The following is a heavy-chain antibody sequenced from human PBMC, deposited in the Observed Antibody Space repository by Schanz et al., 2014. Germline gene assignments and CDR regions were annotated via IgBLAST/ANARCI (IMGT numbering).Heavy chain of an antibody. J-gene: IGHJ4*02. CDR2: IGVDGATT. CDR3: AKYRRYYRVSGSYRELEY. D-gene: IGHD3-10*01. Sequence: EVQLLESGGGLVQPGGSLRLSCLASGFAFSSYGMNWLRQAPGKGLEWVSVIGVDGATTYYADSVKGRFTISRDNSKNTLYLQMNSLRPEDTAVYYCAKYRRYYRVSGSYRELEYWGPGTLVTVSS. V-gene: IGHV3-23*01. CDR1: GFAFSSYG.